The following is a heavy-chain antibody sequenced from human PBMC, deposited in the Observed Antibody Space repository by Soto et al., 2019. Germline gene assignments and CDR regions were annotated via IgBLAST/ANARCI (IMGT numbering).Heavy chain of an antibody. CDR2: IMPVFPTP. J-gene: IGHJ6*01. V-gene: IGHV1-69*12. CDR1: GGTFRTSA. CDR3: ARDKDRQQLGGNYYYIMDV. D-gene: IGHD3-3*02. Sequence: QVQLVQSGAEVKKPGSSVKVSCKTSGGTFRTSAISWVRQAPGQGLEWMGGIMPVFPTPDYAQKFQGRVTITADESTGTAYVGLSSLRSEDTAVYYCARDKDRQQLGGNYYYIMDVWGQGTTVTVSS.